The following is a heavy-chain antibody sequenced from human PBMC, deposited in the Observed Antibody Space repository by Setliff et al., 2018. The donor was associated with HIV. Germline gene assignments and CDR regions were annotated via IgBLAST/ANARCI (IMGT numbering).Heavy chain of an antibody. CDR1: GYTFTAYY. CDR2: IEPSSGGT. V-gene: IGHV1-2*06. J-gene: IGHJ3*01. D-gene: IGHD2-8*02. CDR3: ARQDHSSVYTGSLYAFDV. Sequence: ASVKVSCKASGYTFTAYYIHWVRQAPGHELQLMGRIEPSSGGTNYIQKFQGRVTITRDTSIYTVYMELTGLTSDDTAVYYCARQDHSSVYTGSLYAFDVWGQGTMVTVSS.